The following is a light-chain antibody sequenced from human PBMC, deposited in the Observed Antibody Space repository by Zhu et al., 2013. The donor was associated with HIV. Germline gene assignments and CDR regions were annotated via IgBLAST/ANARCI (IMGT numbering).Light chain of an antibody. J-gene: IGKJ3*01. CDR3: NQYGDSFS. Sequence: EIVLTQSPGTLSLSPGERATLSCRASQSVSSSYLAWYQQKPGQAPRLLIYGASSRATGIPDRFSGSGSGTDFTLTISGLQPEDFAVYYCNQYGDSFSFGPGTRV. V-gene: IGKV3-20*01. CDR1: QSVSSSY. CDR2: GAS.